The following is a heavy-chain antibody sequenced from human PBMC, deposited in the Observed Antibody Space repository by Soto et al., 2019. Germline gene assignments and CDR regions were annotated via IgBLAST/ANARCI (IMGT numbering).Heavy chain of an antibody. CDR3: ARSSSSWSFDY. CDR2: IYYSGST. D-gene: IGHD6-13*01. CDR1: GGSITSGGYS. Sequence: QVKLQESGPGLVKPSQPLSLTCTVSGGSITSGGYSWSWIRQHPGKGLEWIGYIYYSGSTYYNPSLKGRVTISVDTSKNQFSLKLSSVTAADTAVYYCARSSSSWSFDYWGQGTLVTGSS. J-gene: IGHJ4*02. V-gene: IGHV4-31*03.